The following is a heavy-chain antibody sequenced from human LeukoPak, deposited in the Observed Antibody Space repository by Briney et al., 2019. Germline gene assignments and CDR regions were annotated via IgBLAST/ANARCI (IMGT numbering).Heavy chain of an antibody. CDR1: GFTVTGTH. V-gene: IGHV3-53*01. CDR2: IYTGGTT. D-gene: IGHD3-16*01. Sequence: PGGSLRLSCAASGFTVTGTHMSWVRQAPGKGLEWVSAIYTGGTTYYSDSVEGRSTISRDGSKNILYLQMDSLRVEDTAVYYCARDQATSGGGLDSWGQGTLVTVSS. CDR3: ARDQATSGGGLDS. J-gene: IGHJ4*02.